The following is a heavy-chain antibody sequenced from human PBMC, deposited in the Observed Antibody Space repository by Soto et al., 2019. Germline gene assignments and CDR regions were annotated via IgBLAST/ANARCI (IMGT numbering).Heavy chain of an antibody. D-gene: IGHD3-3*01. V-gene: IGHV2-5*02. CDR2: IYWDDDK. CDR1: GFSLSTYGVG. J-gene: IGHJ4*02. Sequence: QITLKESGPTLVKPTQTLTLTCSFSGFSLSTYGVGVGWIRQPPGKALEWLALIYWDDDKRYITALKSRLTITKDTSKNQVVLTMINMDPVDTATYYCARFERFSVPFDYWGQGTLVTVSS. CDR3: ARFERFSVPFDY.